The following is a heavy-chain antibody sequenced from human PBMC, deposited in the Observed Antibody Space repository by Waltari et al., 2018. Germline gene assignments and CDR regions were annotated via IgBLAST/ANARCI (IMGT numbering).Heavy chain of an antibody. D-gene: IGHD6-19*01. CDR1: GGSISSGDYY. V-gene: IGHV4-30-4*08. J-gene: IGHJ4*02. CDR3: ARVGTSIAVAGRFDY. CDR2: IYDSGST. Sequence: QVQLQESGPGLVKPSQTLSLTCTVSGGSISSGDYYWSWIRQPPGKGLEWIGYIYDSGSTYYNPSRKSRVTISVDTSKNQFSLKLSSVTAADTAVYYCARVGTSIAVAGRFDYWGQGTLVIVSS.